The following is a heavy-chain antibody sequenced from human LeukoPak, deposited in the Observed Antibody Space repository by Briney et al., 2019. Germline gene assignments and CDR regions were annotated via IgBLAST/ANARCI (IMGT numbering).Heavy chain of an antibody. D-gene: IGHD1-26*01. Sequence: SETLSLTCTVSGGSVTSYGYYWSWIRQPPGKGLECIGYISYIGSPDYSPSLKSRVTISVDTSKNQFSLKLSSVTAADTAVYYCARLVGATWERSLDYWGQGTLVTVSS. V-gene: IGHV4-61*08. CDR1: GGSVTSYGYY. CDR3: ARLVGATWERSLDY. CDR2: ISYIGSP. J-gene: IGHJ4*02.